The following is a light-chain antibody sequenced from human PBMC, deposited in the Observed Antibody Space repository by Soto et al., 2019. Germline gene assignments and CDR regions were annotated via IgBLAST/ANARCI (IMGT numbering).Light chain of an antibody. V-gene: IGKV2-28*01. CDR3: MQVVQTQT. J-gene: IGKJ1*01. CDR1: QSLPHSNGYNY. Sequence: DTVMTQSPLSLPVTPGEPASISCRSSQSLPHSNGYNYLDSYLQKPGQSPQRLSYLGSKRASGVTDRLSGSGLGTDFTLKISRVGAEDVGVSYCMQVVQTQTFGQGTKVDIK. CDR2: LGS.